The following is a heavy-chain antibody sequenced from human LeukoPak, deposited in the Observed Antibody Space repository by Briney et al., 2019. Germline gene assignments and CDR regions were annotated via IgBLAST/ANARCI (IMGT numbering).Heavy chain of an antibody. CDR2: IYSGGTT. J-gene: IGHJ4*02. Sequence: GGSLRLSCAASGFTVSTNCMTWVRQAPGKGLEWASTIYSGGTTYYADSVMGRFTISRHNSRNTLYLQMNSLRAEDTAVYYCARVDTVMAYYFDLWGQGTLVTVSS. CDR1: GFTVSTNC. V-gene: IGHV3-53*04. CDR3: ARVDTVMAYYFDL. D-gene: IGHD5-18*01.